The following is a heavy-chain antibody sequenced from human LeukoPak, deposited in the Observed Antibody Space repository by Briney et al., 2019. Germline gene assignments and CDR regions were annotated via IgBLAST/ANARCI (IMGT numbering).Heavy chain of an antibody. D-gene: IGHD4-11*01. Sequence: SGGSLRLSCAASGFTFSSYSMNWVRQAPGKGLEWVSYISSSSSTIYYADSAKGRFTISRDNAKNSLYLQMNSLRAEDTAVYYCAKLTTSWGQGTLVTVSS. J-gene: IGHJ4*02. CDR2: ISSSSSTI. CDR3: AKLTTS. CDR1: GFTFSSYS. V-gene: IGHV3-48*01.